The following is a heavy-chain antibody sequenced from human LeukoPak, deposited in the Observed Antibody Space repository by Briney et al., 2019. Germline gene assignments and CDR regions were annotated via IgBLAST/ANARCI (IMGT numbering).Heavy chain of an antibody. V-gene: IGHV4-34*01. Sequence: SETLSLTCAVYGGSFSGYYWSWIRQPPGKGLEWIGEINHSGSTNYNPSLKSRVTISVDTSKNQFSLKLSSVTAADTAVYYCARGGGGYGSGTPHYYYGMGVWGKGTTVTVSS. CDR1: GGSFSGYY. D-gene: IGHD3-10*01. J-gene: IGHJ6*04. CDR3: ARGGGGYGSGTPHYYYGMGV. CDR2: INHSGST.